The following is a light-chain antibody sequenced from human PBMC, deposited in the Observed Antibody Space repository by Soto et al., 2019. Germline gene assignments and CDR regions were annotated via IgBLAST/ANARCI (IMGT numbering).Light chain of an antibody. CDR2: EVV. CDR1: SSDVGGYNY. V-gene: IGLV2-14*01. J-gene: IGLJ1*01. CDR3: TSYTSSSPLV. Sequence: QSALTQRASVSGSPGQSITISCTGTSSDVGGYNYVSWYQHHPGKAPKLMIYEVVNRPSGVSNRFSGSKSGITASLTISGLQAEDEADYYCTSYTSSSPLVFGTGTKLTVL.